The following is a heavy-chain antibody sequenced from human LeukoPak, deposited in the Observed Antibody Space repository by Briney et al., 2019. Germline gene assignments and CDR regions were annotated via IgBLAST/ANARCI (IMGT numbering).Heavy chain of an antibody. Sequence: PGGSLRLSCAASGLTVSSNYMSWVRQAPAKGLEWVSVIYSGGSTYYADSVKGRFTISRDNSKNTLYLQMNSLRAEDAAVYYCAKTGNPPTGDYWGQGTLVTVSS. CDR3: AKTGNPPTGDY. V-gene: IGHV3-53*01. D-gene: IGHD1-1*01. CDR2: IYSGGST. CDR1: GLTVSSNY. J-gene: IGHJ4*02.